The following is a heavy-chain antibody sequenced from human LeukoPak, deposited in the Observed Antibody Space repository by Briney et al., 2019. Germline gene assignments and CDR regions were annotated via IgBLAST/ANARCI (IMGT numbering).Heavy chain of an antibody. J-gene: IGHJ6*03. CDR2: IYTSGST. D-gene: IGHD3-22*01. V-gene: IGHV4-4*07. CDR3: AGGVVSGYYPHYYYYMDV. Sequence: SETLSLTCTVSGYSISSGYYWSWIRQPAGKGLEWIGRIYTSGSTNYNPSLKSRVTMSVDTSKNQVSLKLSSVTAADTAVYYCAGGVVSGYYPHYYYYMDVWGKGTTVTVSS. CDR1: GYSISSGYY.